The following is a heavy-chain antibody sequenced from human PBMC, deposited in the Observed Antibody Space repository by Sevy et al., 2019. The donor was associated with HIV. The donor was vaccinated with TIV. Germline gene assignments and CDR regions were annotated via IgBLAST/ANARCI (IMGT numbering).Heavy chain of an antibody. D-gene: IGHD4-17*01. CDR2: ISYDGSKK. Sequence: GESLKISCAASGFTFSIYAIHWVRQAPGKGLGWVAVISYDGSKKYYVDSVKGRFTISRDNSKNTLYLQMNSLRPEDTAVYYCARDLPSAVTNPFYYYGMDVWGQGTTVTVSS. V-gene: IGHV3-30*04. CDR3: ARDLPSAVTNPFYYYGMDV. J-gene: IGHJ6*02. CDR1: GFTFSIYA.